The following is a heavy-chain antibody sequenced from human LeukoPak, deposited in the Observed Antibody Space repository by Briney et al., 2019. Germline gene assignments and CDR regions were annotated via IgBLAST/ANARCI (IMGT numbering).Heavy chain of an antibody. CDR3: ARDRGKDFLDN. V-gene: IGHV3-33*01. Sequence: GTSLRLSCATSGLTFTNHGFHWVRQAAGKGLEWVAFVRSDGSDTYHANSVKGRFGISRDNSKNTVYLQMNSLRADDTALYYCARDRGKDFLDNWGQGTQVTVSS. CDR2: VRSDGSDT. CDR1: GLTFTNHG. J-gene: IGHJ4*02. D-gene: IGHD4-23*01.